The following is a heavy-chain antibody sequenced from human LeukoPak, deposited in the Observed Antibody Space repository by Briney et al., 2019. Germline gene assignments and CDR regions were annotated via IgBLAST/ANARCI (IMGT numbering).Heavy chain of an antibody. CDR1: GFTFSSQA. V-gene: IGHV3-15*07. J-gene: IGHJ4*02. CDR2: IKPKTDGETT. D-gene: IGHD2-21*01. Sequence: GGSLRLSCAASGFTFSSQAMNWVRQAPGKGLEWVGRIKPKTDGETTEYAAPVKGRFSISRDDSKNMLYLQMNSLKTEDTAVYYCITPLPYSAQGGQGTLVTVSS. CDR3: ITPLPYSAQ.